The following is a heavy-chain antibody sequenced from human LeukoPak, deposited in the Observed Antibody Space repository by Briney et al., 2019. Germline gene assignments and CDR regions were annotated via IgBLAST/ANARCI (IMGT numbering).Heavy chain of an antibody. CDR1: GGSISSGGYC. CDR3: ARETPMAYFDY. J-gene: IGHJ4*02. V-gene: IGHV4-30-2*01. Sequence: SETLSLTCAVSGGSISSGGYCWSWIRQPPGKGLEWIGYIYHSGSTYYNPSLKSRVTISVDRSKNQFSLKLSSMTAADTAVYYCARETPMAYFDYWGQGTLVTVSS. CDR2: IYHSGST. D-gene: IGHD5-24*01.